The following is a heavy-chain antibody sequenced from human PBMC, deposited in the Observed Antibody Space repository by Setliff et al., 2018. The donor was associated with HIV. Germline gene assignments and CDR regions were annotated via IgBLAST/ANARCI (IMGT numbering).Heavy chain of an antibody. CDR3: ATRIRDGHRGYGYFDF. CDR2: SGPENGET. D-gene: IGHD5-12*01. V-gene: IGHV1-24*01. CDR1: GYTLTELS. Sequence: GASVKVSCKVSGYTLTELSMHWVRQAPGKGLEWMGGSGPENGETIYAQKFQGRVTMTEDTSTDTAYMELNSLRSDDTAVYYCATRIRDGHRGYGYFDFWGQGTLVTVSS. J-gene: IGHJ4*02.